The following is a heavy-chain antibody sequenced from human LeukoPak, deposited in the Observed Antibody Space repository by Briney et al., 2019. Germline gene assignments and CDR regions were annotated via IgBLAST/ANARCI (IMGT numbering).Heavy chain of an antibody. V-gene: IGHV1-18*01. CDR1: GYTFTSYG. Sequence: ASVKVSCKASGYTFTSYGISWVRQAPGQGLEWMGWISAYNGNTNYAQKLQGRVTMTTDTSTSTAYMELRSLRSDDTAVYYCARTYGDYDYYYGMDVWGQGTTVTVSS. J-gene: IGHJ6*01. D-gene: IGHD4-17*01. CDR3: ARTYGDYDYYYGMDV. CDR2: ISAYNGNT.